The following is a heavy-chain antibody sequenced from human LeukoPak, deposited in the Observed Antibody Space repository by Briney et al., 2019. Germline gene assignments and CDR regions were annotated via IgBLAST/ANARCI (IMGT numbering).Heavy chain of an antibody. CDR1: GFTFSSYA. Sequence: GRSLRLSCAASGFTFSSYAMHWVRQAPGKGLEWVAVISYDGSNKYYADSVKGRFTISRDNSKDTLYLQMNSLRAEDTAVYYCARDQRYSVVVPAALMDVWGKGTTVTVSS. J-gene: IGHJ6*03. CDR3: ARDQRYSVVVPAALMDV. CDR2: ISYDGSNK. D-gene: IGHD2-2*01. V-gene: IGHV3-30*01.